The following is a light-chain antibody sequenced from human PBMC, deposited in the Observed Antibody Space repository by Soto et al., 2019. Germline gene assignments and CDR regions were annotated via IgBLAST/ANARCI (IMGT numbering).Light chain of an antibody. J-gene: IGKJ2*01. CDR1: QSVFHSANNMNY. CDR2: WAS. CDR3: QQFYNTPPYP. V-gene: IGKV4-1*01. Sequence: DTVMTQSPDSLAVSLGERATINCKSSQSVFHSANNMNYLAWYQQKPGQSPKLLISWASIRDSGVPDRFSGSGSGTDFTLTINSLQAEDAAVYYCQQFYNTPPYPFGQGTRLEIK.